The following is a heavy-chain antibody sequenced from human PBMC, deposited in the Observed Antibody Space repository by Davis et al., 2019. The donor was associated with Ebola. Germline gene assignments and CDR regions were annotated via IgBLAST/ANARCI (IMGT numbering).Heavy chain of an antibody. D-gene: IGHD1-26*01. Sequence: KFQGRVTITRDTSTSTAYMELRSLRSDDTAVYYCARRYSGSYLFDYWGQGTLVTVSS. CDR3: ARRYSGSYLFDY. J-gene: IGHJ4*02. V-gene: IGHV1-18*01.